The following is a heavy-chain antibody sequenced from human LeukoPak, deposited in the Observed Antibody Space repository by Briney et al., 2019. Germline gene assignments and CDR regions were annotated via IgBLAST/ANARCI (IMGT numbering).Heavy chain of an antibody. CDR3: ARSGYSSSWYMF. CDR1: GFTFSSFA. J-gene: IGHJ4*02. Sequence: GGSLRLSCVPSGFTFSSFAMTWVRQAPGKGLEWVSSISGSGGTTYYADSVKGRFTISRDNAKNSLYLQMNSLRAEDTAFYYCARSGYSSSWYMFWGQGSLVTVSS. D-gene: IGHD6-13*01. V-gene: IGHV3-48*03. CDR2: ISGSGGTT.